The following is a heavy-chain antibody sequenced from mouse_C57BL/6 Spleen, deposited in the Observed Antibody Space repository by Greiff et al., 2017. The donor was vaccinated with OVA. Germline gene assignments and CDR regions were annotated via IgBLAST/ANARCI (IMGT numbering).Heavy chain of an antibody. CDR3: ARAGYSNSNYYAMDY. Sequence: VKLKQSGAELVRPGASVKLSCKASGYTFTDYYINWVKQRPGQGLEWIARIYPGSGNTYYNEKFKGKATLTAEKSSSTAYMQLSSLTSEDSAVYFCARAGYSNSNYYAMDYWGQGTSVTVSS. CDR1: GYTFTDYY. J-gene: IGHJ4*01. CDR2: IYPGSGNT. D-gene: IGHD2-5*01. V-gene: IGHV1-76*01.